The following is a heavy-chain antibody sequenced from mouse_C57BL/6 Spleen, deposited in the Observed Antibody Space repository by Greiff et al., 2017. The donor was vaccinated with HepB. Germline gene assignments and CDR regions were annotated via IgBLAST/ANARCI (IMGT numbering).Heavy chain of an antibody. CDR3: ARWDDGDSDY. Sequence: QVQLQQPGAELVMPGASVKLSCKASGYTFTSYWMHWVKQRPGQGLEWIGEIDPSDSYTNYHQKFKGKSTLTVDKSSSTAYMQLSSLTSEDTAVYYCARWDDGDSDYWGQGTTLTVSS. J-gene: IGHJ2*01. V-gene: IGHV1-69*01. CDR2: IDPSDSYT. CDR1: GYTFTSYW. D-gene: IGHD2-3*01.